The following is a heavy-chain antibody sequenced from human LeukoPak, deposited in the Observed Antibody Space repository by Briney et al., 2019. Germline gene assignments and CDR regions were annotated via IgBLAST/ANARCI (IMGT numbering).Heavy chain of an antibody. J-gene: IGHJ3*02. CDR3: ARDHHRRLYDSQARDTFDI. Sequence: GGSLRLSCAASGFTFSSYNMNWVRQAPGKGLEWVSSISSSSSYIYYADSMKGRFTISRDNAKNSLYLQMNSLRAEDTAVYYCARDHHRRLYDSQARDTFDIWGHGTMVTVSS. D-gene: IGHD3-22*01. CDR1: GFTFSSYN. V-gene: IGHV3-21*01. CDR2: ISSSSSYI.